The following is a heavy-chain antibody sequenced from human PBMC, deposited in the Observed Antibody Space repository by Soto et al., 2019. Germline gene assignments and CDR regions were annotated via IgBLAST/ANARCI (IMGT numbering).Heavy chain of an antibody. CDR3: ARERIAAAGTAYFDY. CDR1: GFTFSNYG. D-gene: IGHD6-13*01. V-gene: IGHV3-33*01. J-gene: IGHJ4*02. CDR2: IWYDGGNK. Sequence: QVQLVESGGGVVRPGRSLRLSCAASGFTFSNYGRHWVRQAPGKGLEWVAAIWYDGGNKYYADYVKGRFTISRDISKNTLYLQMNSLRAEDTAVYYCARERIAAAGTAYFDYWGQGTLVTVSS.